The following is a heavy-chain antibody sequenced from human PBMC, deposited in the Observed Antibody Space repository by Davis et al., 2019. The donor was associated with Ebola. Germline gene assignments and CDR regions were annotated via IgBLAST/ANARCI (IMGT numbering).Heavy chain of an antibody. CDR3: VPGAWI. Sequence: GGPLRLPCTASGFTFSDYEMHWFRQSPEKALEWVSYISPSASRMFYAESVKCRFTIPRDDAKNSLFLQMNSLRVEDTAVYYCVPGAWIRGQGRLVTVSS. V-gene: IGHV3-48*03. D-gene: IGHD5-18*01. CDR2: ISPSASRM. J-gene: IGHJ4*02. CDR1: GFTFSDYE.